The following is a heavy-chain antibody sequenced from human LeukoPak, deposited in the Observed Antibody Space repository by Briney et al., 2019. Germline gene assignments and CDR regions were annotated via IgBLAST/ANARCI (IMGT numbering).Heavy chain of an antibody. J-gene: IGHJ5*02. CDR1: GGSISSYY. CDR2: INHSGST. D-gene: IGHD3-10*01. V-gene: IGHV4-34*01. CDR3: ARAGITTQDWFDP. Sequence: SETLSLTCTVSGGSISSYYWSWIRQPPGKGLEWIGEINHSGSTNYNPSLKSRVTISVDTSKNQFSLKLSSVTAADTAVYYCARAGITTQDWFDPWGQGTLVTVSS.